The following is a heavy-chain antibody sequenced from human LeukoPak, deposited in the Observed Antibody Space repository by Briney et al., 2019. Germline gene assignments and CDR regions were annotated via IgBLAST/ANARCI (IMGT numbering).Heavy chain of an antibody. J-gene: IGHJ4*02. CDR2: IKSKTDGGTT. D-gene: IGHD5-12*01. V-gene: IGHV3-15*01. CDR1: GFTFSNAW. CDR3: TTAVGIGSGYDH. Sequence: PGGSLRLSCAASGFTFSNAWMSWVRQAPGKGLEWVGRIKSKTDGGTTDYAAPVKGRFTISRDDSKNTLYLQMNSLKTEDTAVYYCTTAVGIGSGYDHWGQGTLVTVSS.